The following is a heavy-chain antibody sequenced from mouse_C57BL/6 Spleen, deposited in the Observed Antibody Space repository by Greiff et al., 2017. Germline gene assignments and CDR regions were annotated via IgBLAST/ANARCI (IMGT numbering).Heavy chain of an antibody. CDR3: ARGLYYDYDVGVGDY. J-gene: IGHJ2*01. CDR2: IYPGSGNT. V-gene: IGHV1-66*01. CDR1: GYSFTSYY. Sequence: QVQLQQSGPELVKPGASVKISCKASGYSFTSYYIHWVKQRPGQGLEWIGWIYPGSGNTKYNEKFKGKATLTADTSSSTAYMQLSSLTSEDSAVYYGARGLYYDYDVGVGDYWGQGTTLTVSS. D-gene: IGHD2-4*01.